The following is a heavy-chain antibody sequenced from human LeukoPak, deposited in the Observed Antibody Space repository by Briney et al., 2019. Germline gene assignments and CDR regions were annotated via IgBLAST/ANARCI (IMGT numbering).Heavy chain of an antibody. J-gene: IGHJ6*03. CDR2: IIPIFGTA. CDR3: ARCSPTHPQHPIHTMVRGVGPPLYYYYMDV. D-gene: IGHD3-10*01. V-gene: IGHV1-69*01. Sequence: ASVKVSCKASGGTFSSYAISWVRQAPGQGLEWMGGIIPIFGTANYAQKFQGRVTITADESTSTAYMELSSLRSEDTAVYYCARCSPTHPQHPIHTMVRGVGPPLYYYYMDVWGKGTTVTVSS. CDR1: GGTFSSYA.